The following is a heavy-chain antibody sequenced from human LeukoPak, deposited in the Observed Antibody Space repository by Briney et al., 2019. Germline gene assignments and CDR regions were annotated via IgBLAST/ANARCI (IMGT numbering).Heavy chain of an antibody. V-gene: IGHV4-34*01. J-gene: IGHJ4*02. CDR2: INHSGST. CDR1: GGSFSGYY. D-gene: IGHD6-13*01. Sequence: SETLSLTCAVYGGSFSGYYWSWIRQPPGKGLEWIGEINHSGSTNYNPSLKSRVTISVDTSKNQFSLKLSSVTAADTAVYYCARGVAAAGPEFGCWGQGTLVTVSS. CDR3: ARGVAAAGPEFGC.